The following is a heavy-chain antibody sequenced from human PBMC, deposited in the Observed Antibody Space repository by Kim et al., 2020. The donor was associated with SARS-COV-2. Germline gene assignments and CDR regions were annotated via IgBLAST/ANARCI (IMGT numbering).Heavy chain of an antibody. V-gene: IGHV7-4-1*02. D-gene: IGHD6-19*01. J-gene: IGHJ4*02. CDR1: GYTFNRYA. Sequence: ASVKVSCKASGYTFNRYAMNWVRQAPGQGPEWMGWINTNTGNPTYAQGFTGRFVFSLDTSVSTAYLQISSLKAEDTAVYYCARGGSGHWLSLDYWGQGTLVTVSS. CDR3: ARGGSGHWLSLDY. CDR2: INTNTGNP.